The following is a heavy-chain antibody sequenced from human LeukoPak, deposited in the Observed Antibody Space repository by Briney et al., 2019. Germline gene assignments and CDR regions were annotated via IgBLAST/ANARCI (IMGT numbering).Heavy chain of an antibody. J-gene: IGHJ3*02. CDR2: IYHSGGT. D-gene: IGHD2-21*02. V-gene: IGHV4-34*01. Sequence: KPSETLSLTCAVYGGSFSVYYWIWIRQPPGKGLEWIGEIYHSGGTYYNPSLKSRVTMSVDTSKNQFSLKLSSVTAADTALYYCARGTVTASIKAFDIWGQGTMVTVSS. CDR1: GGSFSVYY. CDR3: ARGTVTASIKAFDI.